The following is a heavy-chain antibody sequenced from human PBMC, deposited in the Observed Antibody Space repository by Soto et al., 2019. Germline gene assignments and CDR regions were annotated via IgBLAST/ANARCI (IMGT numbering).Heavy chain of an antibody. J-gene: IGHJ6*02. Sequence: LGESLKISCEGSGYSFTNYWIGWVRQMPGKGLEWMGMIYPGDSNARYSPSFQGQVTISVDKSISTAYLQWSSLKASDTAMYYCARLAGGNYYYGMDVWGQGTTVTVSS. D-gene: IGHD3-16*01. CDR2: IYPGDSNA. V-gene: IGHV5-51*01. CDR1: GYSFTNYW. CDR3: ARLAGGNYYYGMDV.